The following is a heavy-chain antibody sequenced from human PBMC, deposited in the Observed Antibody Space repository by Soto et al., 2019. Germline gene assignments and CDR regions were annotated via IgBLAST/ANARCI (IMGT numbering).Heavy chain of an antibody. V-gene: IGHV4-59*01. Sequence: SETLSLTCTVSGVSMSDYYGSWIRQSPGKGLEHIGYLHYSGSTNYNPSLKSRVTISVDTSKNQFSLKLSSVTAADTAVYYCAGQQLANYYYGMDVWGQGTTVTVSS. CDR3: AGQQLANYYYGMDV. CDR1: GVSMSDYY. CDR2: LHYSGST. J-gene: IGHJ6*02. D-gene: IGHD6-13*01.